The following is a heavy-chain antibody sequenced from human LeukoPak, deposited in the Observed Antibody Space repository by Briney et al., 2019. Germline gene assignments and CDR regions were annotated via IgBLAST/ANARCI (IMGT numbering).Heavy chain of an antibody. CDR2: ISDYNGNT. CDR1: RYTFSSHG. Sequence: ASVKVSCKAFRYTFSSHGISWVRQAPGQGLEWMGWISDYNGNTNYAQKLQGRVTMTTDTYTSTGYMELRSLRSDDTAVYYCARSVAPNFCSSTSCPYYYFYMDVWGKGTTVTVSS. CDR3: ARSVAPNFCSSTSCPYYYFYMDV. D-gene: IGHD2-2*01. V-gene: IGHV1-18*01. J-gene: IGHJ6*03.